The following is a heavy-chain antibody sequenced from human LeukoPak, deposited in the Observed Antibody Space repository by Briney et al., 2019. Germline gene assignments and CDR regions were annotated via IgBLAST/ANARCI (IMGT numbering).Heavy chain of an antibody. CDR2: IYPGDSDT. CDR3: ARSALAAAGSFDP. V-gene: IGHV5-51*01. J-gene: IGHJ5*02. CDR1: GYSFTSYW. Sequence: GESLKISCQGSGYSFTSYWIGWVRQMPGKGLEWMGIIYPGDSDTRYSPSFQGQVTISADKSISTAYLQWSSLKASDTAMYYCARSALAAAGSFDPWGQGTLVTVSS. D-gene: IGHD6-13*01.